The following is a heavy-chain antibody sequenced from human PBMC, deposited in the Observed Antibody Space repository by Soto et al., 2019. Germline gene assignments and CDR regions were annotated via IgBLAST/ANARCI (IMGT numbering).Heavy chain of an antibody. CDR3: AKALGELSPESYDY. V-gene: IGHV3-30*18. CDR2: ISYDGSDQ. D-gene: IGHD3-16*02. J-gene: IGHJ4*02. CDR1: GFTFSYYG. Sequence: QVQLVESGGGVVQPGRSLRLSCAASGFTFSYYGMHWVRQAPGKGLEWVAMISYDGSDQFYADSVRGRFTISRDNSKNTLNRQMNSLRGDDTAVYYCAKALGELSPESYDYWGQGTLITVSS.